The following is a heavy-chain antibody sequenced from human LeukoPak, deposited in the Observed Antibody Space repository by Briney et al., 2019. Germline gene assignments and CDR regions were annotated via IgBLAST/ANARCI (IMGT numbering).Heavy chain of an antibody. D-gene: IGHD3-10*01. CDR3: TTDYYGSGSYFREFDY. CDR2: IKSKTDGGTT. J-gene: IGHJ4*02. V-gene: IGHV3-15*01. CDR1: GFTYSNAW. Sequence: GGSLRLSCAASGFTYSNAWMSWVRQAPGKGLEWVGRIKSKTDGGTTDYAAPVKGRFNISRDDSKNTLYLQMNSLKTEDTAVYYCTTDYYGSGSYFREFDYWGQGTLVTVSS.